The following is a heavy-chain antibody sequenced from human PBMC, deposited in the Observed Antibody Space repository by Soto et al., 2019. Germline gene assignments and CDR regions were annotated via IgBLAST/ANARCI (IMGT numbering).Heavy chain of an antibody. Sequence: VGSLRLSCAASGFTFSSYSMNWVRQAPGKGLEWVSYISSSTNTIYYADSVKGRFTISRDNAKNSLFLQMNSLRDEDTAVYYCARAKYSESYTYYYYGMDVWGQGTTVTVSS. CDR3: ARAKYSESYTYYYYGMDV. J-gene: IGHJ6*02. D-gene: IGHD1-26*01. V-gene: IGHV3-48*02. CDR1: GFTFSSYS. CDR2: ISSSTNTI.